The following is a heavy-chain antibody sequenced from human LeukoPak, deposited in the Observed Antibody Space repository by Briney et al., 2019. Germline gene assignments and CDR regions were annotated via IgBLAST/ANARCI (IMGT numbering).Heavy chain of an antibody. CDR3: AREGDGPGTPTIDY. J-gene: IGHJ4*02. V-gene: IGHV4-31*03. D-gene: IGHD3-10*01. CDR2: IYYSGST. CDR1: GGSISSGGYY. Sequence: SETLSLTCTVSGGSISSGGYYWSWIRQHPGKGLEWIGYIYYSGSTYYNPSLKSRVTISVDTSKNQFSLKLSSVTAADTAVYYWAREGDGPGTPTIDYWGQGTLVTVSS.